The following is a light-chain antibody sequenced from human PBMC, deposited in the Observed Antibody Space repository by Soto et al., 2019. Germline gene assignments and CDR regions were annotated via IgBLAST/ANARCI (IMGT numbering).Light chain of an antibody. V-gene: IGKV3-20*01. J-gene: IGKJ3*01. CDR2: GAS. Sequence: EIVLTQSPSTLSLSPEEGATLSCRASPSVSSSYLAWYQQKPGQAPRLLIYGASSRATGIPDRFSGSGSGTDFTLTIIRLEPEDFAVYYCQQYANSPLSFGPGTKVDIK. CDR3: QQYANSPLS. CDR1: PSVSSSY.